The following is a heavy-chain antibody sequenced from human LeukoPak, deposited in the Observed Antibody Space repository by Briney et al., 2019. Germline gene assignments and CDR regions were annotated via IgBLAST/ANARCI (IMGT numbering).Heavy chain of an antibody. J-gene: IGHJ3*02. CDR2: IDPSDSYT. D-gene: IGHD3-16*01. CDR1: GYSFSSYW. CDR3: AKGLTFGGVDAFDI. Sequence: GESLKISCKGSGYSFSSYWITWVRQMPGKGLEWMGRIDPSDSYTKDSPSFGGHVTISADKSISTAYLQWSSLKASDTAMYYCAKGLTFGGVDAFDIWGQGTMVTVSS. V-gene: IGHV5-10-1*01.